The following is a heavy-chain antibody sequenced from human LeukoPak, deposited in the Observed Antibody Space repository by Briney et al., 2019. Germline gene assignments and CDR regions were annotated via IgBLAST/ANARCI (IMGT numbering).Heavy chain of an antibody. V-gene: IGHV1-69*13. D-gene: IGHD3-10*01. CDR3: ARGALLWFGELLPFDY. CDR2: IIPIFGTA. Sequence: SVKVSCKASGGTFSSYAISWVRQAPGQGLEWMGGIIPIFGTANYAQKFQGRVTITADESTSTACMELSSLRSEDTAVYYCARGALLWFGELLPFDYWGQGTLVTVSS. J-gene: IGHJ4*02. CDR1: GGTFSSYA.